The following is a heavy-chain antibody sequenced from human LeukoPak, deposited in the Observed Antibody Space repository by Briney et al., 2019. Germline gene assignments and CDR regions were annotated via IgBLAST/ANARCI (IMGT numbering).Heavy chain of an antibody. CDR2: ISYGGSNK. J-gene: IGHJ4*01. CDR3: ARGLAYNYDSSAYFLDY. D-gene: IGHD3-22*01. Sequence: PGGSLRLSCAASGFTFSRYAMHWVRQAPGKGLEWMAVISYGGSNKYYGDAVKGRFTTSRDNSKNTLYLQMNSLRAEDTAVYYCARGLAYNYDSSAYFLDYWGQGTLVTVSS. CDR1: GFTFSRYA. V-gene: IGHV3-30*04.